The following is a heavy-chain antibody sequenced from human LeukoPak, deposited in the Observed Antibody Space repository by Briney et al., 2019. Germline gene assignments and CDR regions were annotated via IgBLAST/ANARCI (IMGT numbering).Heavy chain of an antibody. CDR1: GYTFTGYY. CDR3: ARDRGNYYYYMDV. V-gene: IGHV1-2*02. Sequence: GASVKVSCKASGYTFTGYYMYWVRQAPGQGLEWMGWINPNSGGTNYAQKFQGRVTMTRDTSISTAYMELSRLRSDDTAVYYCARDRGNYYYYMDVWGKGTTVTVSS. D-gene: IGHD3-10*01. CDR2: INPNSGGT. J-gene: IGHJ6*03.